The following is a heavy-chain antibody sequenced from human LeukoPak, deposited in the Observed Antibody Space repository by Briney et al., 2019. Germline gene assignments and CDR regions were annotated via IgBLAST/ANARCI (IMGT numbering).Heavy chain of an antibody. V-gene: IGHV3-30-3*01. D-gene: IGHD4-17*01. Sequence: PGGSLRLSCAASGFTFSSYAMHWVRQAPGKGLEWVAVISYDGSNKYYADSVKGRFTISRDNSKNTLYLQMNSLGAEDTAVYYCAKDLDYGDYNTVDYWGQGTLVTVSS. CDR3: AKDLDYGDYNTVDY. J-gene: IGHJ4*02. CDR1: GFTFSSYA. CDR2: ISYDGSNK.